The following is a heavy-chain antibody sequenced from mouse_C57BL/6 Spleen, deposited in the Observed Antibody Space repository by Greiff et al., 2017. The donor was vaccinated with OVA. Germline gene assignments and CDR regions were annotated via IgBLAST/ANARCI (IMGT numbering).Heavy chain of an antibody. D-gene: IGHD1-1*01. V-gene: IGHV1-55*01. CDR3: ARKYGSSYAWFAY. Sequence: QVQLQQPGAELVKPGASVKMSCKASGYTFTSYWITWVKQRPGQGLEWIGDLYPGSGSTNYNEKFKSKATLTVDTSSSTAYMQLSSLTSEDSAVYYCARKYGSSYAWFAYWGQGTLVTVSA. CDR2: LYPGSGST. CDR1: GYTFTSYW. J-gene: IGHJ3*01.